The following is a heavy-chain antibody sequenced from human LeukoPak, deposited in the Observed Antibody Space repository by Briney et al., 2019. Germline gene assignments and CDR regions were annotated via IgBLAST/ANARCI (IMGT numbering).Heavy chain of an antibody. D-gene: IGHD6-19*01. CDR3: ARAHISSGWYHFDY. CDR1: GHTFTSYD. Sequence: ASVKVSCKASGHTFTSYDINWVRQATGQGLEWMGWMNPNSGNTGYAQKFQGRVTMTRNTSISTAYMELSSLRSEDTAVYYCARAHISSGWYHFDYWGQGTLVTVST. J-gene: IGHJ4*02. V-gene: IGHV1-8*01. CDR2: MNPNSGNT.